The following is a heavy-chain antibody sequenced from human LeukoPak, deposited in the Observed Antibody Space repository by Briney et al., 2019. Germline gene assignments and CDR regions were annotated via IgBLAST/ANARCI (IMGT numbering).Heavy chain of an antibody. J-gene: IGHJ1*01. V-gene: IGHV1-8*01. CDR3: ARGGGDIVVEEYFQH. Sequence: ASVKVSCKASGYTFTSYDINWVRQATGQGLEWMGCMNPNSGNTGYAQKFQGRVTMTRNTSISTAYMELSSLRSEDTAVYYCARGGGDIVVEEYFQHWGQGTLVTVSS. CDR2: MNPNSGNT. D-gene: IGHD2-2*01. CDR1: GYTFTSYD.